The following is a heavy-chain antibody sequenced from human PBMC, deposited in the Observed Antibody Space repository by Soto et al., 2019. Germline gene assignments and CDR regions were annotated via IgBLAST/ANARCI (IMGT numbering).Heavy chain of an antibody. CDR3: ASHSTRYRLEF. V-gene: IGHV1-2*02. CDR1: GNSLTDYY. Sequence: QVQLVQSGAEVKKPGASVKVSCKASGNSLTDYYMHWVRQAPGQGLEWLGLINPKSGNTGYAQKFQGRVTMTRDTSLSTAYMELSSLRSDDTAVYYCASHSTRYRLEFWGQGTLVTVSS. J-gene: IGHJ4*02. CDR2: INPKSGNT. D-gene: IGHD3-3*01.